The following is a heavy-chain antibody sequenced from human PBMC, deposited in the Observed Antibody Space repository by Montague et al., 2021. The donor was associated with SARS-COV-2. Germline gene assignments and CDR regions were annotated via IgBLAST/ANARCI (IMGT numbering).Heavy chain of an antibody. CDR2: IYYRGST. V-gene: IGHV4-59*01. CDR3: ARESTYYWFDS. J-gene: IGHJ5*01. Sequence: SETLSLTCSVSGGSMNSYYWSWLRQPPGKGLEWIGYIYYRGSTNYNPSLKSRVTISVDTSKNQFSLSLTSVTAADTAVYYCARESTYYWFDSWGQGTLVTVSS. CDR1: GGSMNSYY. D-gene: IGHD5/OR15-5a*01.